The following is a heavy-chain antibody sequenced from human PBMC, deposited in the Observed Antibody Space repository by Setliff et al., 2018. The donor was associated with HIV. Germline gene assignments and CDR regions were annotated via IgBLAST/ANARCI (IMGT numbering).Heavy chain of an antibody. CDR3: ASPTAIPH. CDR2: ISINNGNS. V-gene: IGHV1-18*01. J-gene: IGHJ4*02. Sequence: GASVKVSCKASGYTISTSGISWVRQAPGQGLEWMGWISINNGNSNYGQKFQGRVTITRDTSASTAYMELSSLRPEDTAVYYCASPTAIPHWGQGTLVTVSS. CDR1: GYTISTSG. D-gene: IGHD2-21*02.